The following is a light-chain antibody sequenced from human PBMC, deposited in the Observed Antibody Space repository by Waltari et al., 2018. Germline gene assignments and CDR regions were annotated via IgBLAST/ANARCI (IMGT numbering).Light chain of an antibody. V-gene: IGLV2-14*03. CDR2: DVS. Sequence: SALTQPASVSGSPGQSITIPCTGTSNDVGGFNYVSWYQQHPDKAPKLMIYDVSNRPSGVSNRFSGSKSGNTASLTISGLQAEDEADYYCTSYTSTSTLVFGGGTKLTVL. J-gene: IGLJ2*01. CDR1: SNDVGGFNY. CDR3: TSYTSTSTLV.